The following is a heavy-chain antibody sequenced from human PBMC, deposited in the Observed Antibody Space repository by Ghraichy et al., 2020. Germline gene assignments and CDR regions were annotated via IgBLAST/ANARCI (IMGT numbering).Heavy chain of an antibody. V-gene: IGHV1-2*02. CDR1: GHTFTDYF. CDR2: INPNTGGT. Sequence: ASVKVSCKASGHTFTDYFVDWVRKVPGQGLEWEGGINPNTGGTYYEQKFQGRVTMARDTSLSTAYIEVNSLGSDDTAIYYCARSLSTIGARPDFWGQGTLVTVS. CDR3: ARSLSTIGARPDF. D-gene: IGHD6-6*01. J-gene: IGHJ4*02.